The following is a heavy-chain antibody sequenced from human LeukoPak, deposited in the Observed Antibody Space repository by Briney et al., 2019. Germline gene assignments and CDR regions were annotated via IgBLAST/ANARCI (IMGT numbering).Heavy chain of an antibody. CDR3: ARSPRTESAAMREGLDY. D-gene: IGHD2-2*01. J-gene: IGHJ4*02. Sequence: GASVKVSCKASGYTFTSYGISWVRQAPGQGLEWMGWISAYNGNTNYAQKLQGRVTMTTDTSTSTAYMELRSLRSDDTAVYYCARSPRTESAAMREGLDYWGQGTLVTVSS. CDR1: GYTFTSYG. CDR2: ISAYNGNT. V-gene: IGHV1-18*01.